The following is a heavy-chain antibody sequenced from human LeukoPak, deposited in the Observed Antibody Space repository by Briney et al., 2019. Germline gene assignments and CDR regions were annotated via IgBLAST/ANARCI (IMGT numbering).Heavy chain of an antibody. D-gene: IGHD3-16*02. CDR3: ARGVYDYVWGSYRKPHFDY. CDR1: GGSFSGYY. Sequence: PSETLSLTCAVYGGSFSGYYWSWIRQPPGKGLEWIGEINHSGSTNYNPSLKSRVTISVDTSKNQFSLTLSSVTAADTAVYYCARGVYDYVWGSYRKPHFDYWGQGTLVTVSS. V-gene: IGHV4-34*01. J-gene: IGHJ4*02. CDR2: INHSGST.